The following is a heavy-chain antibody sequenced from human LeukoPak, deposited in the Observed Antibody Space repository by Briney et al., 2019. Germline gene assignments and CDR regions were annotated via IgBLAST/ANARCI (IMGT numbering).Heavy chain of an antibody. V-gene: IGHV3-7*01. J-gene: IGHJ4*02. CDR3: AREDDILTGYYDY. CDR2: IKQDGSEM. CDR1: GFTVSSNY. Sequence: GGSLRLSCAASGFTVSSNYMSWVHQAPGKGPEWVANIKQDGSEMYYVDSVKGRFTISRDNAKNSLYLQMNSLRAEDTAVYYCAREDDILTGYYDYWGQGTLVTVSS. D-gene: IGHD3-9*01.